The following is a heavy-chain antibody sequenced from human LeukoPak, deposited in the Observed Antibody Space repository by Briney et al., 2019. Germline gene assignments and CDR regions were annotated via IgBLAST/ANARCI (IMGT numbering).Heavy chain of an antibody. CDR2: IYYSGST. CDR3: ARSLTYSGSYYPFDH. V-gene: IGHV4-59*01. D-gene: IGHD1-26*01. J-gene: IGHJ4*02. Sequence: PSETLSLTCTVSGGSISSYYWSWIRQPPGEGLEWIGYIYYSGSTNYKSSLKSRVTISVDTSKNQFSLKLSSVTAADTAVYYCARSLTYSGSYYPFDHWGQGTLVTVSS. CDR1: GGSISSYY.